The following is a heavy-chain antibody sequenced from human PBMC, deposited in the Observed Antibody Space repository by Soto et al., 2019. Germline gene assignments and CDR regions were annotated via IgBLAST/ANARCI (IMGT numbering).Heavy chain of an antibody. D-gene: IGHD2-2*01. V-gene: IGHV3-23*01. CDR3: AKARCSTANCYVPEY. J-gene: IGHJ4*02. Sequence: DVQLLESGGCLVQPGGSLRLSCVASGLTFSTYTMSWVRQAPGKGLEWVSVISGSAGSSGPSYADSVQGRFSISRDNARNTLYLQMNSLRGEDTAMYYCAKARCSTANCYVPEYWGQGTRVTVSS. CDR1: GLTFSTYT. CDR2: ISGSAGSSGP.